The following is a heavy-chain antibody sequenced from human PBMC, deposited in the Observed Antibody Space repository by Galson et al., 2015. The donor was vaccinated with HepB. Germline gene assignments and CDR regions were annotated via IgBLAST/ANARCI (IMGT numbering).Heavy chain of an antibody. CDR3: VTDQHDNGGYLGAFDI. V-gene: IGHV3-15*07. CDR2: IKKKTDSGTT. J-gene: IGHJ3*02. Sequence: SLRLSCAASGFTFTNAWMNWVRQAPGKGLEWVGRIKKKTDSGTTDYAAPVKGRFIISRDDSKNTLYLQMNSLKTEDTAVYYCVTDQHDNGGYLGAFDIWGQGTMVTVSS. D-gene: IGHD4-17*01. CDR1: GFTFTNAW.